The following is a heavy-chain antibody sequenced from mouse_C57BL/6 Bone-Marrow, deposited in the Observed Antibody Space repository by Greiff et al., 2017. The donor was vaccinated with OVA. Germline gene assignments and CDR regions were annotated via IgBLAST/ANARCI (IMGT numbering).Heavy chain of an antibody. CDR2: IHPNSGST. V-gene: IGHV1-64*01. CDR1: GYTFTSYW. CDR3: ARSRYGNWYFDV. Sequence: QVHVKQPGAELVKPGASVKLSCKASGYTFTSYWMHWVKQRPGQGLEWIGMIHPNSGSTNYNEKFKSKATLTVDKSSSTAYMQLSSLTSEDSAVYYCARSRYGNWYFDVWGTGTTVTVSS. D-gene: IGHD2-1*01. J-gene: IGHJ1*03.